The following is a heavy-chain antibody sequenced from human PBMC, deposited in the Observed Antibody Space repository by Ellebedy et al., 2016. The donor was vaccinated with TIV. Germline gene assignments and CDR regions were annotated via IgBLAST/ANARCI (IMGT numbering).Heavy chain of an antibody. D-gene: IGHD2-15*01. J-gene: IGHJ4*02. CDR1: GFTLRTYV. Sequence: GESLKISCAASGFTLRTYVMHWVRQAPGEGLQGLSSISEDGSLKWYADSVRGRFTISRDMSKNTLFLQMDSLRLEDTAVYYCAREVGGSFHSGDYWGQGTLVAVSS. V-gene: IGHV3-30*04. CDR2: ISEDGSLK. CDR3: AREVGGSFHSGDY.